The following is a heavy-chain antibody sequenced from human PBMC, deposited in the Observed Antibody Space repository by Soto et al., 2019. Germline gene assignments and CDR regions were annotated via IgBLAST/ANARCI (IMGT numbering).Heavy chain of an antibody. D-gene: IGHD1-1*01. CDR2: IGSRSTPI. Sequence: HPGGSLRLSCAASGFNLSTYEMNWVRQAPGKGLEWIAYIGSRSTPIYHADSLKARFTVSRDNSKNSVYLQMNSLRGDDTAVYYCARDLNGWYNLWGQGTPVTVSS. CDR1: GFNLSTYE. J-gene: IGHJ5*02. V-gene: IGHV3-48*03. CDR3: ARDLNGWYNL.